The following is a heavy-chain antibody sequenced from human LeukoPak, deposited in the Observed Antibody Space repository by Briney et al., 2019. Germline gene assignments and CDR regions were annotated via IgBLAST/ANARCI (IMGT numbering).Heavy chain of an antibody. J-gene: IGHJ4*02. V-gene: IGHV3-23*01. CDR2: ISDRGSRT. CDR1: GITLSNYG. D-gene: IGHD3-22*01. Sequence: GGSLRLSCAVSGITLSNYGMSWVRQAPGKGLEWVAGISDRGSRTNYADSVKGRFTTSTDHPKNTLYLQMNSLRAEDTAVYFCAKRGVVIRVILVGFHKEAYYFDSWGRGALVTVSS. CDR3: AKRGVVIRVILVGFHKEAYYFDS.